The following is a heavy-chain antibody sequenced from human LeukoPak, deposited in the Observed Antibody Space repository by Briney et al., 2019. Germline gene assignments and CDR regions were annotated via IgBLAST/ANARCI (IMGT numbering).Heavy chain of an antibody. Sequence: SVKVSCKASGGTFSTYAISWVRQAPGQGLEWMGGIIPIFGTTNYAQKFQGRVTITADESTSTAYMELSSLRSEDTAVYYCARDTSSSGWDWFDPWGQGTLVTVSS. D-gene: IGHD6-13*01. CDR1: GGTFSTYA. J-gene: IGHJ5*02. V-gene: IGHV1-69*13. CDR2: IIPIFGTT. CDR3: ARDTSSSGWDWFDP.